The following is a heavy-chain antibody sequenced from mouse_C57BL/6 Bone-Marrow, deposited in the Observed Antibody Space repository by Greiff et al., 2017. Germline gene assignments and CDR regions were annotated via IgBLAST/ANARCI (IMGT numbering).Heavy chain of an antibody. D-gene: IGHD1-1*01. CDR3: AGRGSGSHFDY. CDR2: IYPRSGNT. Sequence: QVQLQQSGAELARPGASVKLSCKASGYTFTSYGISWVKQRTGQGLEWIGEIYPRSGNTYYNEKFKGKATLTADKSSSTAYMELRSLTSEDSAVYVCAGRGSGSHFDYWGQGTTLTVSS. CDR1: GYTFTSYG. V-gene: IGHV1-81*01. J-gene: IGHJ2*01.